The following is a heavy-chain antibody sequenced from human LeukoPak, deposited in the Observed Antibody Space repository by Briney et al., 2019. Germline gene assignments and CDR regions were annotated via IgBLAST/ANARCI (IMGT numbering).Heavy chain of an antibody. CDR1: GGSISSSSYY. D-gene: IGHD5-12*01. CDR2: IYYSGST. J-gene: IGHJ6*02. CDR3: ARIRAIVATSYYYYGMDV. V-gene: IGHV4-39*07. Sequence: SETLSLTCTVSGGSISSSSYYWGWIRQPPGKGLEWIGSIYYSGSTYYNPSLKSRVTISVDTSKNQFSLKLSSVTAADTAVYYCARIRAIVATSYYYYGMDVWAQGTTVTVSS.